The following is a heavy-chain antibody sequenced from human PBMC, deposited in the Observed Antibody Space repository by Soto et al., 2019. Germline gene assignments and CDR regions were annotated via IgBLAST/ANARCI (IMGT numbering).Heavy chain of an antibody. CDR1: GFTFSSYG. CDR2: IWYDGSNK. Sequence: PGGSLRLSCAASGFTFSSYGMHWVRQAPGKGLEWVAVIWYDGSNKYYADSVKGRFTISRDNSKNTLYLQMNSLRAEDTAVYYCATGAYGSGSYFAPPLYYYYGMDVWGQGTTVTVSS. CDR3: ATGAYGSGSYFAPPLYYYYGMDV. V-gene: IGHV3-33*01. D-gene: IGHD3-10*01. J-gene: IGHJ6*02.